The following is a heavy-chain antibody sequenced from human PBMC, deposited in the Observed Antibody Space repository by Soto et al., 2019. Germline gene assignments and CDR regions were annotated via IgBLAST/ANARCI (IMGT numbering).Heavy chain of an antibody. CDR1: GYSFTTYA. J-gene: IGHJ4*02. V-gene: IGHV1-3*01. CDR3: AYVGSWFRWYFDY. CDR2: INAGNGNT. D-gene: IGHD6-13*01. Sequence: ASVKVSCKASGYSFTTYAIHWVRQAPGQRLEWMGWINAGNGNTKYSQRFQGRVTITRDTSASTAYMELSRLRSEDTAMYHCAYVGSWFRWYFDYWGQGTLVTVSS.